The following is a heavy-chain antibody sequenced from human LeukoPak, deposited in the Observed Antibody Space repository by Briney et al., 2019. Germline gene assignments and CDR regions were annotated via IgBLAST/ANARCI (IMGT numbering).Heavy chain of an antibody. V-gene: IGHV1-8*01. CDR3: ARAVYYYDSSGYYSNTFDP. Sequence: ASVKVSCKASGYTFTSYDINWVRQATGQGLEWMGWMNPNSGNTGYAQKFQGRVTMTRNTSISTAYVELSSLRSEDTAVYYCARAVYYYDSSGYYSNTFDPWGQETLVTVSS. D-gene: IGHD3-22*01. CDR1: GYTFTSYD. CDR2: MNPNSGNT. J-gene: IGHJ5*02.